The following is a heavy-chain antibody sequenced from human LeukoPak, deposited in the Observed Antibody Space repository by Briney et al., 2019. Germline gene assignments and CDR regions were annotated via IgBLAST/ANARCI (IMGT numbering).Heavy chain of an antibody. J-gene: IGHJ4*02. Sequence: GGSLRLSCAASGFTFSSYSMNWVRQAPGKGLEWVSSISSSSSYIYYADSVKGRFAISRDNAKNSLYLQMNSLRAEDTAVYYCAREGLLREYYDSTFDYWGQGTLVTVSS. V-gene: IGHV3-21*04. CDR1: GFTFSSYS. D-gene: IGHD3-22*01. CDR2: ISSSSSYI. CDR3: AREGLLREYYDSTFDY.